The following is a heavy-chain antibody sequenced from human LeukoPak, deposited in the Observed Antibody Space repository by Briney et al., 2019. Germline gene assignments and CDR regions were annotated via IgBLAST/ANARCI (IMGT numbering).Heavy chain of an antibody. CDR3: ARQSRYYYMDV. V-gene: IGHV4-59*08. CDR2: IFNTGST. Sequence: PSETLSLTCTVSGVSISNYYWTWIRQPPGKALEWIGYIFNTGSTNYNPSLKSRATISLDTSQNQVSLELKSVTAADTAVYYCARQSRYYYMDVWGRGTTVTVSS. CDR1: GVSISNYY. J-gene: IGHJ6*03.